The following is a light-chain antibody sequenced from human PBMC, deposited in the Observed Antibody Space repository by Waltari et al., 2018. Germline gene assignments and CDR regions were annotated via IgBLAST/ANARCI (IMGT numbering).Light chain of an antibody. CDR2: ETA. V-gene: IGKV1-12*01. CDR3: QQADRLPLT. Sequence: DIQMTQSPTSVSASVGDRAPITCRASQDILRWLAWYQQKPRQAPKLLISETAGLESGVPSRFSGRGSETDFTLTISRLQPEDFATYYCQQADRLPLTFGGGTKVEIK. J-gene: IGKJ4*01. CDR1: QDILRW.